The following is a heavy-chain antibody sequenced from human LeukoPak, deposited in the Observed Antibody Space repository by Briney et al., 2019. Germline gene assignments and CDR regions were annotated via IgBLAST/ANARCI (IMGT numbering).Heavy chain of an antibody. V-gene: IGHV1-69*06. CDR3: AREGVHDYGDYGGIFDY. CDR1: GGTFSSYA. CDR2: IIPIFGTA. J-gene: IGHJ4*02. Sequence: GASVKVSCKASGGTFSSYAISWVRQAPGQGLEWMGGIIPIFGTANYAQKFQGRVTITADKSTSTAYMELGSLRSEDTAVYYCAREGVHDYGDYGGIFDYWGQGTLVTVSS. D-gene: IGHD4-17*01.